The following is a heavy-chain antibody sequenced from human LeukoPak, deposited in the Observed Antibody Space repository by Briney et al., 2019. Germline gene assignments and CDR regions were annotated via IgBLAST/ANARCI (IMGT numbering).Heavy chain of an antibody. CDR3: AKRGARWFDP. J-gene: IGHJ5*02. CDR1: VGTFSGHY. V-gene: IGHV4-34*08. Sequence: SETLSLTCAVYVGTFSGHYWSWIRQAPGKGLEWIGEIDHTGKSNYKSALKSRVTMAVDTSKNQFSLKLSSVTAADTAVYYCAKRGARWFDPWGQGTLVTVSS. D-gene: IGHD6-25*01. CDR2: IDHTGKS.